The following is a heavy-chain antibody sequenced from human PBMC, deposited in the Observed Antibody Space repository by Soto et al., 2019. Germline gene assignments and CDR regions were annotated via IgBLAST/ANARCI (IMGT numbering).Heavy chain of an antibody. J-gene: IGHJ4*02. Sequence: PSETLSLTCAVYGGSFSGYYWSWIRQPPGKGLEWIGEINHSGSTNYNPSLKSRVTISVDTSKNQFSLKLSSVTATDTAVYYCARGSLKYSSSLGYWGQGTLVTVSS. CDR2: INHSGST. CDR1: GGSFSGYY. V-gene: IGHV4-34*01. D-gene: IGHD6-6*01. CDR3: ARGSLKYSSSLGY.